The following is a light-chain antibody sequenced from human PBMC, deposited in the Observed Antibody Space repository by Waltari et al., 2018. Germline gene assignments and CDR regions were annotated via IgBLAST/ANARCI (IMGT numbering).Light chain of an antibody. CDR1: QSVLSSFDNKYY. J-gene: IGKJ2*01. CDR3: QQYYSTIYT. Sequence: DIVMTQSPDSLAVSLGERATINCKSSQSVLSSFDNKYYLAWYQQRPGHPPKLLIYWASTRESGVPDRFSGSGSGPDFTLTISSLQAEDVAGYYCQQYYSTIYTFGQGNKLEI. CDR2: WAS. V-gene: IGKV4-1*01.